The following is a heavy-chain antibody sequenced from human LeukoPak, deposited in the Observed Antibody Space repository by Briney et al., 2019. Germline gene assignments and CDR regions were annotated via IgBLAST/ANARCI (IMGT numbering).Heavy chain of an antibody. Sequence: GGSLRLSCAASGFSFSSYAMSWVRQAPGKGLAWVSGISGSGDSTYYADSVKGRFTISRDNSKNTLYLQMNSLRAEDTAVFYCAKDLNGWYIFDYWGQGTLVTVSS. V-gene: IGHV3-23*01. CDR1: GFSFSSYA. CDR2: ISGSGDST. J-gene: IGHJ4*02. D-gene: IGHD6-19*01. CDR3: AKDLNGWYIFDY.